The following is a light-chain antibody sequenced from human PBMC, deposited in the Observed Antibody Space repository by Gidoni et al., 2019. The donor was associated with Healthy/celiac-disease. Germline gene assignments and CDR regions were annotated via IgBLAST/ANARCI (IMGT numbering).Light chain of an antibody. J-gene: IGLJ3*02. CDR2: RNN. CDR1: SSNIGSNY. Sequence: QSVLTQPPSASGTPVQRVTISCSGSSSNIGSNYVYWYHQLPGTAPKLLIYRNNQRPSGVPDRCSGSKSGTSASLAISGRRSEDEADYYCAAWDDSLSGRVCGGGTKLTVL. V-gene: IGLV1-47*01. CDR3: AAWDDSLSGRV.